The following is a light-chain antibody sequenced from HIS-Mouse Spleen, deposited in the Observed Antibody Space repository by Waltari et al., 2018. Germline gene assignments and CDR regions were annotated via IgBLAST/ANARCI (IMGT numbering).Light chain of an antibody. V-gene: IGLV2-11*01. Sequence: QSALTQPRSVSGSPGQSVPISCTGTSRDVGGYNYVSWYQHHPGKAPKLMIYDVSKRPSGVPDRFSGSKSGNTASLTISGLQAEDEADYYCCSYAGSYTGVFGTGTKVTVL. CDR3: CSYAGSYTGV. J-gene: IGLJ1*01. CDR2: DVS. CDR1: SRDVGGYNY.